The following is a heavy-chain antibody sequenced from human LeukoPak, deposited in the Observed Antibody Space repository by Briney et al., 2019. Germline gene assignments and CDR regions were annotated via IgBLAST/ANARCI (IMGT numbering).Heavy chain of an antibody. J-gene: IGHJ6*04. D-gene: IGHD3-22*01. CDR2: ISSSGSTI. V-gene: IGHV3-48*03. Sequence: WGSLRLSCAASGFTFSSYEMNWVRQAPGQGLERVSYISSSGSTIYYADSVNGRFTIFRDNAKNSLYLQMNSLRAEDTAVYYWADLGITMIRGVWGKGTTVTISS. CDR3: ADLGITMIRGV. CDR1: GFTFSSYE.